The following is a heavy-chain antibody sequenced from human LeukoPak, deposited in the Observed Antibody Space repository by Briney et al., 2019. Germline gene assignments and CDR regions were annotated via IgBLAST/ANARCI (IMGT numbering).Heavy chain of an antibody. V-gene: IGHV1-69*01. CDR1: GGTFSSYA. CDR3: ARDWALSTMVRGVITVGDAFDI. D-gene: IGHD3-10*01. CDR2: IIPIFGTA. J-gene: IGHJ3*02. Sequence: SVKVSCKASGGTFSSYAISWVRQAPGQGLEWMGGIIPIFGTANYAQKFQGRVTITGDESTSTAYMELSSLRSEDTAVYYCARDWALSTMVRGVITVGDAFDIWGQGTMVTVSS.